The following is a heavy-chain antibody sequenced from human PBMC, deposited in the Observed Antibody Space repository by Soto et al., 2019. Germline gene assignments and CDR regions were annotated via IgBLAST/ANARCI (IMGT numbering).Heavy chain of an antibody. V-gene: IGHV3-33*01. CDR1: GFTFSSYG. D-gene: IGHD5-18*01. Sequence: GGSLRLSCAASGFTFSSYGMHWVRQAPGKGLEWVAVIWYDGSNKYYADSVKGRFTISRDNSKNTLYLQMNSLRAEDTAVYYCARGRRGGYSYGPDYWGQGTLVTVSS. J-gene: IGHJ4*02. CDR3: ARGRRGGYSYGPDY. CDR2: IWYDGSNK.